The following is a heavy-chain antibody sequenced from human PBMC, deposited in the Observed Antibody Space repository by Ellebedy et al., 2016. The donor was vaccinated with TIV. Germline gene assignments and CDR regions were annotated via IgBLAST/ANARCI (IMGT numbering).Heavy chain of an antibody. V-gene: IGHV3-9*01. J-gene: IGHJ4*02. D-gene: IGHD3-10*01. CDR2: ISWNSGSI. CDR3: AKALDGVWFGESYFDY. Sequence: GGSLRLSXAASGFTFDDYAMHWVRQAPGKGLEWVSGISWNSGSIGYADSVKGRFTISRDNAKNSLYLQMNSLRAEDTALYYCAKALDGVWFGESYFDYWGQGTLVTVSS. CDR1: GFTFDDYA.